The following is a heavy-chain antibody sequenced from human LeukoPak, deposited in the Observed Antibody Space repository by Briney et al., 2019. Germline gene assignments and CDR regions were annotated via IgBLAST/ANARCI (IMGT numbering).Heavy chain of an antibody. CDR2: IYSGGST. CDR1: GFTVTSNY. J-gene: IGHJ4*02. D-gene: IGHD5-12*01. Sequence: PGGSPRLSCVVSGFTVTSNYMNWVRQAPGKGLEWVSVIYSGGSTYYADSVKGRFTISRDNSKSTLYLQMNSLRAEDTAVYYCARHDGGYGPFDYWGQGTLVTVSS. V-gene: IGHV3-53*01. CDR3: ARHDGGYGPFDY.